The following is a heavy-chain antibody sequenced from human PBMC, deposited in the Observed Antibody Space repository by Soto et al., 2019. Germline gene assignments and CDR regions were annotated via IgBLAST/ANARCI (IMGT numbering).Heavy chain of an antibody. V-gene: IGHV3-66*01. CDR3: ARGFERTAYDV. D-gene: IGHD1-1*01. CDR1: GIIVSTNY. Sequence: EVQLVESGGGLVQPGGSLRLSCVASGIIVSTNYMSWVRQAPGKGPEWVSAMYDSGKTSYADSVRGRFTISRDSSKNTLYLQMNSLRVEDTALFYCARGFERTAYDVWGQGTMVTVSS. CDR2: MYDSGKT. J-gene: IGHJ3*01.